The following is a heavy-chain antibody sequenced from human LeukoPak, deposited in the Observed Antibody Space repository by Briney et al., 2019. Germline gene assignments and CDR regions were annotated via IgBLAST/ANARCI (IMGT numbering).Heavy chain of an antibody. D-gene: IGHD3-3*01. CDR1: GGFMSNYY. J-gene: IGHJ5*02. V-gene: IGHV4-59*01. Sequence: PSETLSLTCTVSGGFMSNYYWSWIRQPPGKGLEWIGNIYYSGSTNYNPSLKSRVTISVDTSKNQFSLKLSSVTAADTAVYYCARLGDFWSGYYRWDWFDPWGQGTLVTVSS. CDR2: IYYSGST. CDR3: ARLGDFWSGYYRWDWFDP.